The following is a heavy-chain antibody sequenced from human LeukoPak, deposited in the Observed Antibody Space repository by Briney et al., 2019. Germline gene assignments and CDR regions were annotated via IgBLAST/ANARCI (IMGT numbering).Heavy chain of an antibody. Sequence: GHPLKISCKGSEYSFTTYWIGWVRQLPGKGLGWMGIIYPGDSDTRYSPSFQGQVPISATKSISTADLQWSSLKASDTAMYYCARLFKWRWLPSNAFDIWGEGTMVTVSS. CDR3: ARLFKWRWLPSNAFDI. J-gene: IGHJ3*02. CDR2: IYPGDSDT. D-gene: IGHD5-24*01. CDR1: EYSFTTYW. V-gene: IGHV5-51*01.